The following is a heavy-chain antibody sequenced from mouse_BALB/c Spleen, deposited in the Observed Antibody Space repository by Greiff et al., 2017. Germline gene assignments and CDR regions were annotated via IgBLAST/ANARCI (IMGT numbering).Heavy chain of an antibody. CDR2: IYPSDSYT. J-gene: IGHJ2*01. D-gene: IGHD1-1*01. CDR3: TRDGSREDY. CDR1: GYTFTSYW. V-gene: IGHV1-69*02. Sequence: QVQLQQPGAELVRPGASVKLSCKASGYTFTSYWINWVKQRPGQGLEWIGNIYPSDSYTNYNQKFKDKATLTVDKSSSTAYMQLSSPTSEDSAVYYCTRDGSREDYWGQGTTLTVSS.